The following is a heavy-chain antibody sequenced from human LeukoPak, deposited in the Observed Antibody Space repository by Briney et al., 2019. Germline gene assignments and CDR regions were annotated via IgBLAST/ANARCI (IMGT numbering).Heavy chain of an antibody. CDR3: ARDHEYYYGSGSYYPGGCDY. V-gene: IGHV1-46*01. J-gene: IGHJ4*02. D-gene: IGHD3-10*01. CDR2: INPSGGST. Sequence: ASVKVSCKASGYTFTSYYMHWVRQAPGQGLEWMGIINPSGGSTSYAQKFQGRVTMTRDTSTSTVYMELSSLRPEDTAVYYCARDHEYYYGSGSYYPGGCDYWGQGTLVTVSS. CDR1: GYTFTSYY.